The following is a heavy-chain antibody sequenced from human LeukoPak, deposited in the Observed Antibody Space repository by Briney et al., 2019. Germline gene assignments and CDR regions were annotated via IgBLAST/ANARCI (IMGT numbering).Heavy chain of an antibody. Sequence: SETLSLACSVSGFSISTGYSWGWIRQPPGKGLEWIGTVYHHGNTYFNPSLMSRVTISLDTSENQFSLRLTSVTAADTAKYYCAREVESWFGDLLSYFDSWGQGIQVIVSS. J-gene: IGHJ4*02. CDR1: GFSISTGYS. V-gene: IGHV4-38-2*02. D-gene: IGHD3-10*01. CDR3: AREVESWFGDLLSYFDS. CDR2: VYHHGNT.